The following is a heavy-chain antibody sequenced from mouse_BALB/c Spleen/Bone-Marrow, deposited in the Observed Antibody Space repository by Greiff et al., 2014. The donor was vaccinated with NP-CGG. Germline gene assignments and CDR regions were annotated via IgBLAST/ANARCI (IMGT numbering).Heavy chain of an antibody. CDR3: ARYQLGTYFDY. V-gene: IGHV14-3*02. Sequence: VQLQQPGAELVKPGASVKLSCTASGFNIKDTYMHWVKQRPEQGLEWIGRIDPANGNTKYDPKFQGKATITADTSSNTAYLQLSSLTSEDTAVYYCARYQLGTYFDYWGQGTSLTVSS. CDR1: GFNIKDTY. D-gene: IGHD3-3*01. CDR2: IDPANGNT. J-gene: IGHJ2*02.